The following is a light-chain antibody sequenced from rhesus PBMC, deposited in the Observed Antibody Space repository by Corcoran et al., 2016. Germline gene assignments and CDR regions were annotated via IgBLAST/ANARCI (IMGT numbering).Light chain of an antibody. J-gene: IGKJ2*01. CDR2: DAS. Sequence: DIQLTQSPSSLSASVGDRVTMTGRASQGISRYLAWYQQKSGKAPKLLIYDASNLQSGLPSRLSGSGSGSEFTLTVNRLPPEDFATYYCQQPNSYTPYRFVHWTKVQF. V-gene: IGKV1-38*01. CDR1: QGISRY. CDR3: QQPNSYTPYR.